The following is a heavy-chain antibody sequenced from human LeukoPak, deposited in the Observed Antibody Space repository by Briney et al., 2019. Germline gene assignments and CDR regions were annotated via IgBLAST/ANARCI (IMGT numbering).Heavy chain of an antibody. Sequence: TGGSLRLSCAASGFTFSSYSMNWVRQAPGKGLEWVSSISSSSSYIYYADSVKGRFTISRDNAKNSLYLQMNSLRAEDTAVYYCARDYMVGFSWGIVVVPAARGAFDIWGQGTMVTVSS. CDR1: GFTFSSYS. J-gene: IGHJ3*02. CDR2: ISSSSSYI. V-gene: IGHV3-21*01. CDR3: ARDYMVGFSWGIVVVPAARGAFDI. D-gene: IGHD2-2*01.